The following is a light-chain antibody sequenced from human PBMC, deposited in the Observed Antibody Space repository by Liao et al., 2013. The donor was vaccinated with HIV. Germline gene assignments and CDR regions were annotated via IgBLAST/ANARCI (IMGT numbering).Light chain of an antibody. Sequence: SYELTQPPSVSVSPGQTASITCSGDKLGDKYACWYHQKPGQSPVLVIYQDSKRPSGIPERFSGSNSGNTATLTISGTQAMDEADYYCQAWDNNFVVFGGGTKLTVL. J-gene: IGLJ2*01. CDR1: KLGDKY. CDR2: QDS. CDR3: QAWDNNFVV. V-gene: IGLV3-1*01.